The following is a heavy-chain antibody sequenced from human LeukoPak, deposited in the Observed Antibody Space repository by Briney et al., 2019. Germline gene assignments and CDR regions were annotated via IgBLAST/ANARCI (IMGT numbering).Heavy chain of an antibody. V-gene: IGHV4-59*12. D-gene: IGHD3-22*01. CDR2: IYYSGST. J-gene: IGHJ4*02. CDR1: GGSISSYY. CDR3: AREGDSSGYYYSHRTFDY. Sequence: SETLSLTCTVSGGSISSYYWSWIRQPPGKGLEWIGYIYYSGSTSYNPSLKSRVTISVDTSKNQFSLKLSSVTAADTAVYYCAREGDSSGYYYSHRTFDYWGQGTLVTVSS.